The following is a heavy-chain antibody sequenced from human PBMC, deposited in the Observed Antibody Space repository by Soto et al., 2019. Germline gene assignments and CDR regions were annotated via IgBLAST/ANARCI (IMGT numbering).Heavy chain of an antibody. J-gene: IGHJ6*03. CDR1: GGSFSGYY. Sequence: SETLSLTCAVYGGSFSGYYWGWIRQPPGKGLEWIGEINHSGSTNYNPSLKSRVTISVDTSKNQFSLKLSSVTAADTAVYYCARGGYNWNYRDYYYYYMDVWGKGTTVTVSS. D-gene: IGHD1-7*01. V-gene: IGHV4-34*01. CDR2: INHSGST. CDR3: ARGGYNWNYRDYYYYYMDV.